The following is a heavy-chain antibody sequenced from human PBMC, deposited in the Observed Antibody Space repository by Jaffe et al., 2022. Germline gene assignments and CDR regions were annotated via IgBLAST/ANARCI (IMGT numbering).Heavy chain of an antibody. CDR1: GFTFSSYS. CDR3: ARDPTMYSRWLHYYMDV. Sequence: EVQLVESGGGLVQPGGSLRLSCAASGFTFSSYSMNWVRQAPGKGLEWVSYISSSSSTIYYADSVKGRFTISRDNAKNSLYLQMNSLRAEDTAVYYCARDPTMYSRWLHYYMDVWGKGTTVTVSS. J-gene: IGHJ6*03. CDR2: ISSSSSTI. D-gene: IGHD6-13*01. V-gene: IGHV3-48*01.